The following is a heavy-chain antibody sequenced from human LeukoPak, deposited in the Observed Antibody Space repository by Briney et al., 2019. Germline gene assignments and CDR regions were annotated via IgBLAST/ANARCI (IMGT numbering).Heavy chain of an antibody. CDR3: ARGVTIFGVVPNRFDP. CDR2: INHSGST. J-gene: IGHJ5*02. D-gene: IGHD3-3*01. V-gene: IGHV4-34*01. CDR1: GGSFSGYY. Sequence: SETLSLTCAVYGGSFSGYYWSWICQPPGKGLEWIWEINHSGSTNYNPSLKSRVTISVDTSKNQFSLKLSSVTAADTAVYYCARGVTIFGVVPNRFDPWGQGTLVTVSS.